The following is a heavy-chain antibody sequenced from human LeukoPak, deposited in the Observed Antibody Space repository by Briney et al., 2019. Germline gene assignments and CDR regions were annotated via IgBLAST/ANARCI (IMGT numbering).Heavy chain of an antibody. CDR3: ARDDSYRNAFDI. D-gene: IGHD3-16*01. V-gene: IGHV3-7*01. CDR1: GFTFSDHY. CDR2: IKQDGSEK. J-gene: IGHJ3*02. Sequence: GGSLRLSCAASGFTFSDHYMDWVRQAPGKGLEWVANIKQDGSEKYYVDSVKGRFTVSRDNAKNSLYLQMNSLRAEDTAVYYCARDDSYRNAFDIWGQGTMVTVSS.